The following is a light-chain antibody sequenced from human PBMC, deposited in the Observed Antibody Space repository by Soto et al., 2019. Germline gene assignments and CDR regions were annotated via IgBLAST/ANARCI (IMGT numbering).Light chain of an antibody. CDR1: SSDVGDYNY. Sequence: SVLTQPASGSGAPGQSISISCTGTSSDVGDYNYVSWYQQHPGKAPKVMIYDVSNRPSGVSNRFSGSKSGNTASLTISGLQAEDEADYYCSSYTSSSTLVFGTGTKATVL. CDR2: DVS. J-gene: IGLJ1*01. CDR3: SSYTSSSTLV. V-gene: IGLV2-14*01.